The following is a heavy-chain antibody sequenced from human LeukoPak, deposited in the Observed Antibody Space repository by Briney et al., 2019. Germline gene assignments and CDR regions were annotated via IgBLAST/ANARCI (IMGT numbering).Heavy chain of an antibody. V-gene: IGHV3-74*01. Sequence: GGSLRLSCAASGFTFSSYWMYWVRHAPAKGLVWVSRINSDGSSTSYADSVKGRFTISRDNSQTKIYLQMNSLRAGDTAVYYWARVRFYDYVWASYRCYGLDVWGQGTTVTVSS. D-gene: IGHD3-16*02. CDR3: ARVRFYDYVWASYRCYGLDV. CDR2: INSDGSST. J-gene: IGHJ6*02. CDR1: GFTFSSYW.